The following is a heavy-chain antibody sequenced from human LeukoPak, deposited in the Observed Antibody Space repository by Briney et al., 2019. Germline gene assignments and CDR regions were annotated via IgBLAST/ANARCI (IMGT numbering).Heavy chain of an antibody. CDR1: GYTFTGYY. J-gene: IGHJ4*01. V-gene: IGHV1-2*04. Sequence: ASVTVSCKASGYTFTGYYMHWVRQAPGQGLEWMGWINPNSGGTNYAQKFQGWVTMTRDTSISTAYMELSRLRSDDTAVYYCARERAYCSGGSCYHFDYWGQEPWSPSPQ. CDR2: INPNSGGT. CDR3: ARERAYCSGGSCYHFDY. D-gene: IGHD2-15*01.